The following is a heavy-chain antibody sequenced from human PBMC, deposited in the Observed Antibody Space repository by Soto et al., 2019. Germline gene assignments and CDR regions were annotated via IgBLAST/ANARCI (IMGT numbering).Heavy chain of an antibody. Sequence: PSETLSLTCTVSGGSISSSSYYWGWIRQPPGKGLEWIGSIYYSGSTYYNPSLKSRVTISVDTSKNQFSLKLSSVTAADTAVYYCARQGQTTVTTSGWFDPWGQGTLVTVSS. D-gene: IGHD4-17*01. CDR3: ARQGQTTVTTSGWFDP. V-gene: IGHV4-39*01. J-gene: IGHJ5*02. CDR2: IYYSGST. CDR1: GGSISSSSYY.